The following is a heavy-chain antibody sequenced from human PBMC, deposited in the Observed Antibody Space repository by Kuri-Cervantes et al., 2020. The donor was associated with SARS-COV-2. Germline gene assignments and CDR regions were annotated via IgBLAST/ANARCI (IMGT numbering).Heavy chain of an antibody. Sequence: ASVKVSCKASGYIFTSYGISWVRQAPGQGLEWMGWISAYNGNTNYAQKLQGRVTMTTDTSTSTAYMELRSLRSDDTAVYYCARKDSGSYPNNYYGMDVWGQGTTVTVSS. CDR1: GYIFTSYG. CDR2: ISAYNGNT. V-gene: IGHV1-18*01. J-gene: IGHJ6*02. D-gene: IGHD1-26*01. CDR3: ARKDSGSYPNNYYGMDV.